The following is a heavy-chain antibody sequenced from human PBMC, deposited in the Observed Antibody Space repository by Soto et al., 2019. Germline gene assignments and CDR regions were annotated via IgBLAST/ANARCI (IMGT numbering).Heavy chain of an antibody. CDR3: ARDHPGIAAAGTAGYYYGMDV. CDR1: GYTFTGYY. Sequence: ASVKVSCKASGYTFTGYYMHWVRQAPGQGLEWMGWINPNSGGTNYAQKFQGWVTMTRDTSISTAYMELSRLRSDDTAVYYCARDHPGIAAAGTAGYYYGMDVWGQGTTVTVSS. D-gene: IGHD6-13*01. J-gene: IGHJ6*02. V-gene: IGHV1-2*04. CDR2: INPNSGGT.